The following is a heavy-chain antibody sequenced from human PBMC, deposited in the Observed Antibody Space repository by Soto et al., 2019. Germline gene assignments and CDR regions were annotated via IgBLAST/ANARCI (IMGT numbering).Heavy chain of an antibody. V-gene: IGHV3-23*01. Sequence: EVQLLESGGGLVQPGGSLRLSCAASGFTFSSYAMSWVRQAPGKGLEWVSAISGSGGSTYYADSVKGRFTISRDNSKNTLYLQMNSLRAEDTAVYYCAKDSYDIWIWPYYFDYWGQGTLVTVSS. CDR1: GFTFSSYA. CDR2: ISGSGGST. D-gene: IGHD3-3*01. J-gene: IGHJ4*02. CDR3: AKDSYDIWIWPYYFDY.